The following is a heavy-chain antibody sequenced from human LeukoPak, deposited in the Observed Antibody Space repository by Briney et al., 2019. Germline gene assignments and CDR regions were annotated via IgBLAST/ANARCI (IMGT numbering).Heavy chain of an antibody. Sequence: GESLKISCKGSGYSFTTYWFGWVRQMPGKGLEWMGIIYPGDSDTRYSPSFQGQVTISADKSISTAYLQWSSLKASDTAVYYCARHEFGSGWYVVDYWGQGTLVTVSS. CDR1: GYSFTTYW. D-gene: IGHD6-19*01. V-gene: IGHV5-51*01. CDR2: IYPGDSDT. CDR3: ARHEFGSGWYVVDY. J-gene: IGHJ4*02.